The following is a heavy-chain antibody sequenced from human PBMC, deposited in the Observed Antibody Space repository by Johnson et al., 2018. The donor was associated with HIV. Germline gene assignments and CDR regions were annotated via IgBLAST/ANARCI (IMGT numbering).Heavy chain of an antibody. CDR2: INWNGGST. V-gene: IGHV3-20*04. Sequence: VQLVESGGGVVRPGGSLRLSCAASGFTFDDSGMSWVRQAPGKGLEWVSGINWNGGSTGYADSVKGRIPISRDNAKNSLYLQMNSLRAEDTALYYCARDGEYCSGGSCSDAFDIWGQGTMVTVSS. CDR1: GFTFDDSG. CDR3: ARDGEYCSGGSCSDAFDI. J-gene: IGHJ3*02. D-gene: IGHD2-15*01.